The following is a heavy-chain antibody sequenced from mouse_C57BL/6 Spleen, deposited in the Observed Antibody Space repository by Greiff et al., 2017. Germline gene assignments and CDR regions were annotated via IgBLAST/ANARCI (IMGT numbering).Heavy chain of an antibody. CDR2: INPNYGTT. D-gene: IGHD1-2*01. CDR1: GYSFTDYN. V-gene: IGHV1-39*01. J-gene: IGHJ1*03. CDR3: ARGSYHYLSSWYFDV. Sequence: VHVKQSGPELVKPGASVKISCKASGYSFTDYNLNWVKQSNGKSLEWIGVINPNYGTTSYNQKFKGKATLTVDQSSSTAYMQLNSRTSTASAVYYWARGSYHYLSSWYFDVWGTGTTVTVSS.